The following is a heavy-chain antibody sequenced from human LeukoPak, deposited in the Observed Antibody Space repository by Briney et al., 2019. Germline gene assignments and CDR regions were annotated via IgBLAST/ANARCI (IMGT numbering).Heavy chain of an antibody. D-gene: IGHD3-10*01. J-gene: IGHJ6*03. CDR2: ISGSGGST. V-gene: IGHV3-23*01. CDR1: GFTFSSYG. CDR3: AKGGAVSSKSITMVRGTRRYYYYMDV. Sequence: GGSLRLSCVDSGFTFSSYGMSWVRQAPGKGLEWVSAISGSGGSTYYADSVKGRFTISRDNSKNTLYLQMNSLRAEDTAVYYCAKGGAVSSKSITMVRGTRRYYYYMDVWGKGTTVTISS.